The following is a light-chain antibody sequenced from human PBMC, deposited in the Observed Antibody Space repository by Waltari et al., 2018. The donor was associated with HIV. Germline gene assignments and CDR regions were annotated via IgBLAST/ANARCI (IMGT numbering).Light chain of an antibody. CDR3: QVWDTTSDHPV. Sequence: SYVLTQPPSVSVAPGETARLTCGGNNIGGQSVHWYQQRPGQAPVLVSYDESDRPQGVPGRVSGSSSGDTATLTISRVEAGDEADYYCQVWDTTSDHPVFGPGTKVTVL. CDR2: DES. V-gene: IGLV3-21*04. J-gene: IGLJ1*01. CDR1: NIGGQS.